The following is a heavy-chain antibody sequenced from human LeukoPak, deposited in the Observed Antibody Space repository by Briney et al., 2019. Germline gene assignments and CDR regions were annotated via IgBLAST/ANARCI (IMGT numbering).Heavy chain of an antibody. CDR2: IYSGGNT. D-gene: IGHD5-18*01. J-gene: IGHJ4*02. CDR3: ASDGSDTAMVN. CDR1: GFTVSSNY. V-gene: IGHV3-53*01. Sequence: PGGSLILSCAASGFTVSSNYMSWVRQAPGKGLEWVSVIYSGGNTYYADSVKGRFTISRDNSKNTLYLQMNSLRAEDTAVYYCASDGSDTAMVNWGQGTLVTVSS.